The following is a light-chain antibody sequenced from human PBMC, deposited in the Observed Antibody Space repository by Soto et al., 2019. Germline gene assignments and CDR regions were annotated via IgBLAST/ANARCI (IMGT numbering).Light chain of an antibody. V-gene: IGKV1-5*03. J-gene: IGKJ1*01. CDR2: EAS. CDR3: QYYKESST. Sequence: DIQMPQSPSTLSASVGDRVTITCRASQSISSWLAWYQQKPGKAPKLLIHEASSSEIGVPPRFSGSGFGTEFTLTISSLQPDDFATYYCQYYKESSTFGQGTRLEIK. CDR1: QSISSW.